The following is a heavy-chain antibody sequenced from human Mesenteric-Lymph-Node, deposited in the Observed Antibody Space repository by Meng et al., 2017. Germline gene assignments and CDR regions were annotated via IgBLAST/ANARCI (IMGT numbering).Heavy chain of an antibody. Sequence: GESLKISCAASGITFSSAWMSWVRQVSGKGLEWVGRIKSNTAGGTTDYAAPVKGRFTISRDDSKNTLYLQMNSLKTEDSAVYYCTAGPARCSTTSCMGFLNYWGQGTLVTVSS. J-gene: IGHJ4*02. CDR2: IKSNTAGGTT. V-gene: IGHV3-15*01. CDR3: TAGPARCSTTSCMGFLNY. CDR1: GITFSSAW. D-gene: IGHD2-2*01.